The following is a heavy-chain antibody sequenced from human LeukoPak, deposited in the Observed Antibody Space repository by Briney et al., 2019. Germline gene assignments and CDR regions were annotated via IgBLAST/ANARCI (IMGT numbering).Heavy chain of an antibody. D-gene: IGHD6-19*01. J-gene: IGHJ4*02. CDR3: AKGEDGYSSGWSDY. V-gene: IGHV3-23*01. CDR2: ITSSGGST. CDR1: GFTFKNYA. Sequence: AGSLRLSCAASGFTFKNYAMSWVRQAPGKGLEWVSLITSSGGSTYYADSVKDRFTISRDNSKNTLYLQMDRLRVDDTAVYYCAKGEDGYSSGWSDYWGQGILVTVSS.